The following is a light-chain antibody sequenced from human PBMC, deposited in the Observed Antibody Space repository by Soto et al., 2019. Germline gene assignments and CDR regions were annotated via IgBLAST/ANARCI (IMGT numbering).Light chain of an antibody. CDR3: SSYTSSSTLYV. V-gene: IGLV2-14*01. J-gene: IGLJ1*01. CDR1: SSDVGGYNY. CDR2: EVS. Sequence: QSVLTQPASVSGSPGQSTTISCTGTSSDVGGYNYVSWYQQHPDKAPKLMIYEVSNRPSGVSNRFSGSKSGNTASLTISGLQAEDEADYYCSSYTSSSTLYVFGTGTKVTVL.